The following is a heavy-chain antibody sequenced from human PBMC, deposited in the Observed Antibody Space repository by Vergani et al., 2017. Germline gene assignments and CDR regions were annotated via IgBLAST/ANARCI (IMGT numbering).Heavy chain of an antibody. V-gene: IGHV3-7*01. D-gene: IGHD6-19*01. CDR1: GFTFSNHW. CDR2: IRQDGSET. CDR3: ARGSVAAAYYYYGMDV. Sequence: EVQLVESGGGLVQPGGSLRLSCEASGFTFSNHWMSWVRQAPGKGLEWVANIRQDGSETKYADSVKGRFTISRDNAKNSLYLQMNSLRAEDTAVYYCARGSVAAAYYYYGMDVWGQGTTVTVSS. J-gene: IGHJ6*02.